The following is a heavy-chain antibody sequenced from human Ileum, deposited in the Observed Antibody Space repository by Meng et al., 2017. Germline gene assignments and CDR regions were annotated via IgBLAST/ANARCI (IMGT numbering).Heavy chain of an antibody. J-gene: IGHJ4*02. CDR3: ATNKNKKIDY. V-gene: IGHV4-4*02. D-gene: IGHD2/OR15-2a*01. CDR1: GDSIRSSNW. CDR2: IFHTGST. Sequence: QVQREGSGPGLVEPSGTLSLTCVVSGDSIRSSNWWNWVRQPPGKGLEWIGEIFHTGSTNYNPSLKSRVTISADKSKNQFSLNLSSVTAADTAVYYCATNKNKKIDYWGQGTLVTVSS.